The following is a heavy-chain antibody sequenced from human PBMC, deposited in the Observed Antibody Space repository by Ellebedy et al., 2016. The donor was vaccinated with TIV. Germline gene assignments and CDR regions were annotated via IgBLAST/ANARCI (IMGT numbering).Heavy chain of an antibody. D-gene: IGHD3-10*01. CDR3: ARGGSSGSSDY. V-gene: IGHV3-30*03. J-gene: IGHJ4*02. CDR1: GFTFRSHA. CDR2: ISSAGSNK. Sequence: GGSLRLXXAASGFTFRSHAIYWVRQAPGKGLEWVAAISSAGSNKYYADSVKGRFTISRDNSKNTLYLQMNSLRTDDMAVYYCARGGSSGSSDYWGQGTLVTVSS.